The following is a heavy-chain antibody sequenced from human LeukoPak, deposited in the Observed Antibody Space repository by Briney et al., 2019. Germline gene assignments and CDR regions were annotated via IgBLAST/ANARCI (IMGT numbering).Heavy chain of an antibody. Sequence: PSETLSLTCTVSGGSISSHYWSWIRQPPGKGLEWIGYIYYSGSTNYNPSLKSRVTISVDTSKNQFSLKLSSVTAADTAVYYCARDGTWGSSPDFDYWGQGTLVTVSS. CDR1: GGSISSHY. D-gene: IGHD7-27*01. V-gene: IGHV4-59*11. CDR2: IYYSGST. CDR3: ARDGTWGSSPDFDY. J-gene: IGHJ4*02.